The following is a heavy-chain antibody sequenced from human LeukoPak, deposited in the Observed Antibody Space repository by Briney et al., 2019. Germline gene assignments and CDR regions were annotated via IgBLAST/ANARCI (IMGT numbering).Heavy chain of an antibody. J-gene: IGHJ4*02. Sequence: PSETLSLTCTVSGGSISSSSYYWGWIRQPPGKGLEWIGSIYYSGSTYYNPSLKSRVTISVDTSKNQFSLKLSSVTAADTAVYYCARALPYGWFGECYYFDYWGQGTLVTVSS. CDR2: IYYSGST. D-gene: IGHD3-10*01. V-gene: IGHV4-39*07. CDR1: GGSISSSSYY. CDR3: ARALPYGWFGECYYFDY.